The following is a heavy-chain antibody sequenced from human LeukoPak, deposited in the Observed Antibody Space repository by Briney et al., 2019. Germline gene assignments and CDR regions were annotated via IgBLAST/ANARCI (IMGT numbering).Heavy chain of an antibody. Sequence: GGSLRLSCAASGFTFSSYGMHWVRQAPGKGLEWVAVIWYDGSNKYYADSVKGRFTVSRDNSKNTLYLHMNSLRAEDTAVYYCARDPSRPVVKENAFDIWGQGTMVTVSS. CDR3: ARDPSRPVVKENAFDI. V-gene: IGHV3-33*01. CDR2: IWYDGSNK. CDR1: GFTFSSYG. D-gene: IGHD4-23*01. J-gene: IGHJ3*02.